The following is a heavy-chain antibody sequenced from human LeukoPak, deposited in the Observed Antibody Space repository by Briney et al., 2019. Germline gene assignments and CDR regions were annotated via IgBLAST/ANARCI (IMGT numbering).Heavy chain of an antibody. CDR2: MNPNSGNT. Sequence: GASVKVSCKASGYTCTSYDINWVRQATGQGLEWMGWMNPNSGNTGYAQKFQGRVTMTRNTSISTAYMELSSLRSEDTAVYYCARGRRNYGGNALYYFDYWGQGTLVTVSS. J-gene: IGHJ4*02. CDR3: ARGRRNYGGNALYYFDY. CDR1: GYTCTSYD. D-gene: IGHD4-23*01. V-gene: IGHV1-8*01.